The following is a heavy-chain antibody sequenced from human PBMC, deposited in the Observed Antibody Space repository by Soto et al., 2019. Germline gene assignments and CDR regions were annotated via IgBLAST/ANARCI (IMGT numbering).Heavy chain of an antibody. CDR2: IYYSGST. J-gene: IGHJ4*02. D-gene: IGHD2-15*01. CDR3: ARSRQLLHYYFDY. CDR1: GGSISSGGYY. V-gene: IGHV4-31*03. Sequence: SETLSLTCTVSGGSISSGGYYWSWIRQHPGKGLEWIGYIYYSGSTYYNPSLKSRVTISVDTSKNQFSLKLSSVTAADTAVYYCARSRQLLHYYFDYWGQRTPVTVSS.